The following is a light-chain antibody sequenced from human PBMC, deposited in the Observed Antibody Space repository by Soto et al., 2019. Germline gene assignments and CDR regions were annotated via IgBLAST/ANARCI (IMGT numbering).Light chain of an antibody. Sequence: TVLTQSPGTLSLSPGDRATLSCRASQSVPSTSFAWYQLSPGQAPRLLIYGASTRATGIPDRFSGSGSGTDFTLTISRLEPEDFAVYYCQQQKTFGQGTKVEIK. J-gene: IGKJ1*01. CDR2: GAS. CDR3: QQQKT. CDR1: QSVPSTS. V-gene: IGKV3-20*01.